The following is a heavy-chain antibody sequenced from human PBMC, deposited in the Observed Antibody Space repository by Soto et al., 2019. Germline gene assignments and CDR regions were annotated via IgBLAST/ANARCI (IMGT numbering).Heavy chain of an antibody. J-gene: IGHJ5*02. CDR1: GGSISSGDYY. CDR3: ARVLYYGSGREFDP. D-gene: IGHD3-10*01. CDR2: IYYSGST. V-gene: IGHV4-30-4*01. Sequence: SETLSLTCTVSGGSISSGDYYWSWIRQPPGKGLEWIGYIYYSGSTYYNPSLKSRVTISADTSKNQFSLKLSSVTAADTAVYYCARVLYYGSGREFDPWGQGTLVTVSS.